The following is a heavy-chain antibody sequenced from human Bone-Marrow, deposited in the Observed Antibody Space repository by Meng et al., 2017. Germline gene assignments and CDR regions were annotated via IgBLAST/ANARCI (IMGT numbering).Heavy chain of an antibody. V-gene: IGHV3-30*04. CDR3: ARAPYDSSGYYYGAYFDY. CDR1: GFTFSSYA. Sequence: GESLKISCAVSGFTFSSYAMHWVRQAPGKGLEWVAVISYDGSNKYYADSVKGRFTISRGNSKNTLYLQMNSLRAEDTAVYYCARAPYDSSGYYYGAYFDYWGQGTLVTVSS. CDR2: ISYDGSNK. D-gene: IGHD3-22*01. J-gene: IGHJ4*02.